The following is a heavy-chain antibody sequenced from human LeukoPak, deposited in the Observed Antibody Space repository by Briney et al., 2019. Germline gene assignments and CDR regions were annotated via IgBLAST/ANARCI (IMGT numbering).Heavy chain of an antibody. CDR1: GFTFSNYA. Sequence: GGSLRLSCAASGFTFSNYAMNWVRQAPGKGLEWVTFISASGSSTHYADSVKGRFTISRDNSNNTLYLQINSLRAEDTAAYYCAKGAQYDFWSGYTLEYFDVWGKGTLVTVSS. D-gene: IGHD3-3*01. CDR3: AKGAQYDFWSGYTLEYFDV. CDR2: ISASGSST. V-gene: IGHV3-23*01. J-gene: IGHJ4*02.